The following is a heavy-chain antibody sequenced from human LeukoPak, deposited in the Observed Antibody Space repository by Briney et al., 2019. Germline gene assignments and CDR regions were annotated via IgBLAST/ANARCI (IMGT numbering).Heavy chain of an antibody. D-gene: IGHD3-22*01. V-gene: IGHV3-64*01. CDR1: GFIFSSYA. CDR2: ISSNGGST. Sequence: GGSLRLSCAASGFIFSSYAMHWVRQAGSKGLDDVSAISSNGGSTYYANSVKGRFTISRDNSKNTLYLQMGSLRAEDMAVYYCEKGTDRTSYYFDYWGQGTLVTVSS. J-gene: IGHJ4*02. CDR3: EKGTDRTSYYFDY.